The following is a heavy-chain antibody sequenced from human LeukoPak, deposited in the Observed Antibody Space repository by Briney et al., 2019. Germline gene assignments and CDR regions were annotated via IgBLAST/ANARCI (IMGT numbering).Heavy chain of an antibody. CDR2: IYPGDSDA. J-gene: IGHJ4*02. V-gene: IGHV5-51*01. CDR3: ARHPRDYDYVWGSWYFDY. Sequence: GESLKISCKGSGYSFTRYWIAWVRQLPGKGLECMGIIYPGDSDARYRPSFQGQVTISADKSINTVYLQWSSLKASDSAMYYCARHPRDYDYVWGSWYFDYWGQGTLVTVSS. D-gene: IGHD3-16*01. CDR1: GYSFTRYW.